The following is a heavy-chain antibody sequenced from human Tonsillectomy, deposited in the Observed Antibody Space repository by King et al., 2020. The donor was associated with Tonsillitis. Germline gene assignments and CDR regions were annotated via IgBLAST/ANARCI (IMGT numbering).Heavy chain of an antibody. V-gene: IGHV1-2*02. D-gene: IGHD4/OR15-4a*01. CDR3: ARDLASALTSD. CDR1: GYTFIGYY. Sequence: VQLVQSGAEVKKPGASVKVSCKASGYTFIGYYIHWVRQAPGQGLEWMGWINPHNGDTDYAQNFQGRVTMTRDTSISTAYMGLIRLRSDDTAVYYCARDLASALTSDWGQGTLVTVSS. CDR2: INPHNGDT. J-gene: IGHJ4*02.